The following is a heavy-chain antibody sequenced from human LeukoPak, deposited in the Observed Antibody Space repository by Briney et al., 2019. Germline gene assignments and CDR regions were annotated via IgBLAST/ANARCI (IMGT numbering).Heavy chain of an antibody. J-gene: IGHJ5*02. CDR3: ARDGANSSSWYDLNWFDP. Sequence: SVKVSCKASGGTFSSYAISWVRQAPGQGLEWMGRIIPILGIANYAQKFQGRVTITADKSTSTAYMELSSLRSEDTAVYYCARDGANSSSWYDLNWFDPWGQGTLVTVSS. V-gene: IGHV1-69*04. D-gene: IGHD6-13*01. CDR2: IIPILGIA. CDR1: GGTFSSYA.